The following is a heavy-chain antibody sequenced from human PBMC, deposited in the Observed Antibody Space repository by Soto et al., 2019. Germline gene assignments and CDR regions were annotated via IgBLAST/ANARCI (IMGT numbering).Heavy chain of an antibody. J-gene: IGHJ4*02. V-gene: IGHV3-30*04. Sequence: QSGGSLRLSCAASGFTFSNCAMHWVRQAPGKGLEWVAVISSDGSNEYYADSVKGRFSISRDNSKNTVYLQMNSLRAEDTAVYYCARVLRSNWYPKYWGQGTLVTVSS. D-gene: IGHD6-13*01. CDR3: ARVLRSNWYPKY. CDR2: ISSDGSNE. CDR1: GFTFSNCA.